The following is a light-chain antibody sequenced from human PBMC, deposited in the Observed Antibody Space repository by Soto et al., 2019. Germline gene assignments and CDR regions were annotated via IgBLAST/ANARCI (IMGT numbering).Light chain of an antibody. CDR3: SSYAGSSARVV. V-gene: IGLV2-23*01. CDR2: EGT. CDR1: STDFENYNL. J-gene: IGLJ2*01. Sequence: QSVLTQPASVSGSPGQSITISCTRSSTDFENYNLVSWYQHCPDKAPKLIIYEGTKRPSEISDRFSGSESDTTASLIISGLQPEDEADYYCSSYAGSSARVVFGGVTQLTVL.